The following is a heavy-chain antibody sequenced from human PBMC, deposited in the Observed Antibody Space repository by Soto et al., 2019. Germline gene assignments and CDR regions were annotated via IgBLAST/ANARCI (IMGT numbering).Heavy chain of an antibody. J-gene: IGHJ4*02. Sequence: QVQLQESGPGLVKPSQTLSLTCTVSGGSISSGGYYWSWIRQHPGKGLEWIGYIYYSGSTYYNPSLKSRVTISVDTSKNQFSLKLSSVTAAGTAVYYCARASGVYYYDEPLQYYFDYWGQGTLVTVSS. CDR3: ARASGVYYYDEPLQYYFDY. V-gene: IGHV4-31*03. CDR1: GGSISSGGYY. CDR2: IYYSGST. D-gene: IGHD3-22*01.